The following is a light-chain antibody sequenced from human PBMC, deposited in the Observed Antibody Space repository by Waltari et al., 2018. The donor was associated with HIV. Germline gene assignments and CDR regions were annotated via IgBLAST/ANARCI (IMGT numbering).Light chain of an antibody. CDR1: QSVFYTSNNKDY. V-gene: IGKV4-1*01. Sequence: DNVMTQSPDSLAVSLGERATISCKSSQSVFYTSNNKDYLAWYQPKPGQPPKLLIYWAFIRESGVAERFSGSWSGTDFTLNISGVQAEDAAVYYCQQYFYAPQTFGQGTKVEIK. CDR3: QQYFYAPQT. CDR2: WAF. J-gene: IGKJ1*01.